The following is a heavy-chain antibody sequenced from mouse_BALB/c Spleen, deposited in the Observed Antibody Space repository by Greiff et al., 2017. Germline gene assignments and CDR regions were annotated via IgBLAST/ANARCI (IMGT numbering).Heavy chain of an antibody. CDR3: ARDRGYYGYEGFAY. CDR1: GFTFTDYY. V-gene: IGHV7-3*02. CDR2: IRNKANGYTT. D-gene: IGHD2-2*01. Sequence: EVQGVESGGGLVQPGGSLRLSCATSGFTFTDYYMSWVRQPPGKALEWLGFIRNKANGYTTEYSASVKGRFTISRDNSQSILYLPMNTLRAEDSATYYCARDRGYYGYEGFAYWGQGTLVTVSA. J-gene: IGHJ3*01.